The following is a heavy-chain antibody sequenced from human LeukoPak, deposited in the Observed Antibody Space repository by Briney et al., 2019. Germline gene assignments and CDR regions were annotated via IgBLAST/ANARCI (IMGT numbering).Heavy chain of an antibody. J-gene: IGHJ5*02. V-gene: IGHV5-51*01. Sequence: GESLKISCKGSGYSFTSYWIGWLRQLPGERLEWKGIIFPGDSDTRYSPSFQGQVTISADKSISTAYLQWSGLKASDTAMYYCARGLSGWFGELLRYNWFDPWGQGTLVTVSS. CDR3: ARGLSGWFGELLRYNWFDP. CDR1: GYSFTSYW. CDR2: IFPGDSDT. D-gene: IGHD3-10*01.